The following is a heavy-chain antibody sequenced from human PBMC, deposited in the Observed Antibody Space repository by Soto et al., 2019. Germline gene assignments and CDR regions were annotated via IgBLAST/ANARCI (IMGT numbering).Heavy chain of an antibody. J-gene: IGHJ4*02. CDR2: IYYSGST. Sequence: SETLSLTCTVSGGSISSGDYYWSWIRQPPGKGLEWIGYIYYSGSTYYNPSLKSRVTISVDTSKNQFSLKLSSVTAADTAVYYCARVVHGDYEFDYWGQGTLVTVSS. CDR1: GGSISSGDYY. V-gene: IGHV4-30-4*01. CDR3: ARVVHGDYEFDY. D-gene: IGHD4-17*01.